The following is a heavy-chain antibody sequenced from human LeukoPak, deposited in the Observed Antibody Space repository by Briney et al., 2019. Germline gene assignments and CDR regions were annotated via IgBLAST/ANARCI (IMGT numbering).Heavy chain of an antibody. V-gene: IGHV4-59*01. CDR3: ARGGYYGSGNDFRFDP. CDR2: IYYTGST. D-gene: IGHD3-10*01. J-gene: IGHJ5*02. CDR1: GGSISNYY. Sequence: SETLSLTCTVSGGSISNYYWSWIRQPPGKGLAWIGYIYYTGSTNYNPSLKSRVTISVDTSKNQFSLKLSSVTAADTAIYYCARGGYYGSGNDFRFDPWGQGTLVTVSS.